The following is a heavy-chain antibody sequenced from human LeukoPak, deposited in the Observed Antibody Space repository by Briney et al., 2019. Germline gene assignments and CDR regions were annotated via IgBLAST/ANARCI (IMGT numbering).Heavy chain of an antibody. Sequence: ASVKVSCKASGGTFSSYTISWVRQAPGQGLEWMGRIIPIFGTANYAQKFQGRVAITTDESTSTAYMELSSLRAGDTAVYYCARLGGETTRFGCWGQGTLVTVSS. CDR1: GGTFSSYT. J-gene: IGHJ4*02. V-gene: IGHV1-69*05. CDR3: ARLGGETTRFGC. D-gene: IGHD3-16*01. CDR2: IIPIFGTA.